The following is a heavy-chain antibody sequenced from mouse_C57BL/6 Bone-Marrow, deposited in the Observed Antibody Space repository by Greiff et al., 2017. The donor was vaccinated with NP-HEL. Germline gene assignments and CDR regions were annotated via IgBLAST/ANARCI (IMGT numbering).Heavy chain of an antibody. V-gene: IGHV1-19*01. CDR3: ARGGLLPYYFDY. CDR1: GYTFTDYY. J-gene: IGHJ2*01. CDR2: INPYNGGT. Sequence: VQLKESGPVLVKPGASVKMSCKASGYTFTDYYMNWVKQSHGKSLEWIGDINPYNGGTSYNQKFKGKATLTVDKSSSTAYMELNSLTSEDSAVYYCARGGLLPYYFDYWGQGTTLTVSS. D-gene: IGHD2-3*01.